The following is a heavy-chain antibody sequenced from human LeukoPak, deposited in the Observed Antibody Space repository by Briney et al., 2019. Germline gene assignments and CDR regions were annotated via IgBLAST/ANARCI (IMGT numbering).Heavy chain of an antibody. J-gene: IGHJ6*02. CDR2: ISSSSTYK. CDR3: ARDGYSGYFGMDV. D-gene: IGHD1-26*01. V-gene: IGHV3-21*01. Sequence: PGGSLRLSCAASGFNFSSYSMNWVRQAPGKGLEWVSSISSSSTYKYYADSLKGRFTISRDNAKNSLYLQMNSLRAEDTAVYYCARDGYSGYFGMDVWGQGTTVTVSS. CDR1: GFNFSSYS.